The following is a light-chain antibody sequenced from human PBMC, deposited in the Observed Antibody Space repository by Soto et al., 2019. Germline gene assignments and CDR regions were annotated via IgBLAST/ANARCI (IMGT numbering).Light chain of an antibody. V-gene: IGKV1-39*01. CDR3: QQANTFPLT. J-gene: IGKJ5*01. CDR1: QSISSY. CDR2: AAS. Sequence: ILITHHPSSLSSSLGDRNTITSPASQSISSYLNWYQQKPGKAPKLLIYAASSLQSGVPSRFSGSGSGTHFTLTISSLQPEDFATYYCQQANTFPLTFGQGTRLEIK.